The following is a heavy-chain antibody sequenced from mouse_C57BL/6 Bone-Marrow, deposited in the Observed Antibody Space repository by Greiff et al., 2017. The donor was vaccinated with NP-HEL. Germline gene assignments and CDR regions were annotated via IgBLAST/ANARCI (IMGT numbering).Heavy chain of an antibody. CDR2: ISRGSSTI. Sequence: EVKLVESGGGLVQPGGSLKLSCAASGFTFSDYGMHWVRQAPEKGLAWVAYISRGSSTIYYAATVKGRFTISRDNAKNTLFLQMTSLRSEDTAMYYCATSAYWGQGTLVTVSA. CDR1: GFTFSDYG. V-gene: IGHV5-17*01. J-gene: IGHJ3*01. CDR3: ATSAY.